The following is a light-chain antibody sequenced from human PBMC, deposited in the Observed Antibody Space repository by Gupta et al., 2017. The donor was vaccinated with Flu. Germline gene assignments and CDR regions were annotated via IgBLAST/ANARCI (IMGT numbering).Light chain of an antibody. CDR3: TSYTSSSTYV. Sequence: QSALPQPPSVSGSPGQSVTISCTGTSSDVGRYNRVSWYQQSPGTFPKLMIYEVTNRPSGVPDRFSGSKSGNTASLTISGLQAEDEADYYCTSYTSSSTYVFGTGTKVTVL. CDR2: EVT. V-gene: IGLV2-18*02. CDR1: SSDVGRYNR. J-gene: IGLJ1*01.